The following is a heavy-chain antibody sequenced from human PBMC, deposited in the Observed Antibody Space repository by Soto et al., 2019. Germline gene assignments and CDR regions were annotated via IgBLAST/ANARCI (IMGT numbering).Heavy chain of an antibody. Sequence: PSETLSLTCAVSGGSGISSDWWSWVRQPPGKGLEWVGEIYHSGSTNYSPSLKSRVTISVDKSKNQFSLKLSSVTAADTAVYYCARSMTTVVTLDYWGQGTLVTVSS. CDR3: ARSMTTVVTLDY. J-gene: IGHJ4*02. CDR2: IYHSGST. D-gene: IGHD4-17*01. V-gene: IGHV4-4*02. CDR1: GGSGISSDW.